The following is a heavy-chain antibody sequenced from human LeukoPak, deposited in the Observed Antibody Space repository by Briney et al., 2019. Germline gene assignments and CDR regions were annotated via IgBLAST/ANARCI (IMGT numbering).Heavy chain of an antibody. D-gene: IGHD2-15*01. J-gene: IGHJ3*02. CDR2: IYYSGST. CDR3: ARVCSGGSCYSRDAFDI. Sequence: SQTLSLTCTVSGGSISSGGYYWSWIRQHPGKGLEWIGYIYYSGSTYYNPSLKSRVTTSVDTSRNQFSLKLSSVTAADTAVYYCARVCSGGSCYSRDAFDIWGQGTMVTVSS. V-gene: IGHV4-31*03. CDR1: GGSISSGGYY.